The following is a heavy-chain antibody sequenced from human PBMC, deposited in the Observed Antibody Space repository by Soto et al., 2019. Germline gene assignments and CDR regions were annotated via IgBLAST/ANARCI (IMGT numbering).Heavy chain of an antibody. D-gene: IGHD5-18*01. CDR3: ARGGYSYGNIKLLDY. V-gene: IGHV1-69*12. J-gene: IGHJ4*02. CDR1: GGTFSSYA. CDR2: IIPSFGTA. Sequence: QVQLVQSGAEVKKPGSSVKVSCKASGGTFSSYAISWVRQAPGQGLEWMGGIIPSFGTANYAQKFQGRVTMTADEHKSTEYMELNSLRSEDTAVYYCARGGYSYGNIKLLDYWGQGTLVTGS.